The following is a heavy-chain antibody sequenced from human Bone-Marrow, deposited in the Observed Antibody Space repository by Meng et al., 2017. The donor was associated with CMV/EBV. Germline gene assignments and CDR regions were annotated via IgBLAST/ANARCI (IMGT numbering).Heavy chain of an antibody. CDR1: GFTFSDYY. CDR2: ITSSSDTTI. J-gene: IGHJ6*02. Sequence: GESLKISCAASGFTFSDYYMTWIRQAPGKGLEWLSYITSSSDTTIYYADSVKGRFTISRDNAKNSLYLQMNSLRAEDTAVYYCARILCSGGSCYLGYYYYGMDVWGQGTTVTVSS. D-gene: IGHD2-15*01. CDR3: ARILCSGGSCYLGYYYYGMDV. V-gene: IGHV3-11*04.